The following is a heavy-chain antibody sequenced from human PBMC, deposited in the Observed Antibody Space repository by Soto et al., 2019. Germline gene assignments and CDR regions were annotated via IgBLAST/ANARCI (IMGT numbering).Heavy chain of an antibody. J-gene: IGHJ4*02. Sequence: SVKVSCKASGGTFSSYAIGWVRQAPGQGLEWMGGIIPIFGTANYAQKFQGRVTITADKSTSTAYMELSSLRSEDTAVYYCARAPQYSYGFDYWGQGTLVTVSS. D-gene: IGHD5-18*01. V-gene: IGHV1-69*06. CDR3: ARAPQYSYGFDY. CDR2: IIPIFGTA. CDR1: GGTFSSYA.